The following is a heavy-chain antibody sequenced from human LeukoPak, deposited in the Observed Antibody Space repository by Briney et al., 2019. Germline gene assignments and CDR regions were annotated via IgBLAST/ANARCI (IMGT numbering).Heavy chain of an antibody. CDR2: IYSSGST. D-gene: IGHD3-22*01. Sequence: SETLSLTCNVSGGSVRGYYWSWIRQPPGKGLEWIGYIYSSGSTNYNPSLKSRVTMSVDTSKNQFSLKVSSVTAAETAVYYCARGPYSYDSSGAFDIWGQGTMVTVSS. CDR3: ARGPYSYDSSGAFDI. J-gene: IGHJ3*02. CDR1: GGSVRGYY. V-gene: IGHV4-59*02.